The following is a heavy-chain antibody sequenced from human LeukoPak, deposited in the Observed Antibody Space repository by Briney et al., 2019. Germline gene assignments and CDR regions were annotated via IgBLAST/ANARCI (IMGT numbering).Heavy chain of an antibody. CDR2: IYYSGST. J-gene: IGHJ4*02. D-gene: IGHD6-13*01. CDR1: GGSITNYY. V-gene: IGHV4-59*01. CDR3: ARSKQQLVLGN. Sequence: SGTLSLTCTVSGGSITNYYWSWIRQPPGKGLEWIGYIYYSGSTNYNPSLKSRVTISVDTSENQFSLKLSSVTAADTAVYYCARSKQQLVLGNWGQGTLVTVSS.